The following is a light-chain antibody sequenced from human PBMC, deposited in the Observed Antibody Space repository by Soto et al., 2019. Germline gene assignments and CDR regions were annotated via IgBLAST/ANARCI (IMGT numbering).Light chain of an antibody. J-gene: IGLJ3*02. Sequence: QLVLTQPPSVSGAPGQRVTISCTGSSSNIGALYDVHWYQQLPGTAPKLLIYGNSNRPSGVPDRFSGSKSGTSASLAITGLQAEDEADYYCQSYDSSLIGWVFGGGTKLTVL. V-gene: IGLV1-40*01. CDR1: SSNIGALYD. CDR2: GNS. CDR3: QSYDSSLIGWV.